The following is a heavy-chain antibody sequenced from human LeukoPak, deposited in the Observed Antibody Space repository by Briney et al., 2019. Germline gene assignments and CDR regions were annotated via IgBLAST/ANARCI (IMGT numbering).Heavy chain of an antibody. Sequence: ASVTLSCNAAGYAFTSYAINWVRHPPGPGLELMGLINTYNGNPTYAQAFTGRFVVSVDTSVSTAYLQISSVKTDDTAVYYCVSMGSYGFDIWGQGTMIIVSS. D-gene: IGHD3-16*01. CDR3: VSMGSYGFDI. V-gene: IGHV7-4-1*02. CDR1: GYAFTSYA. CDR2: INTYNGNP. J-gene: IGHJ3*02.